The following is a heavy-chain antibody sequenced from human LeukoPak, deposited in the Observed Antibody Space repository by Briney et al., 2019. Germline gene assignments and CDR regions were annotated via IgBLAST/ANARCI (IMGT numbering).Heavy chain of an antibody. CDR1: GYTFTSYH. CDR3: ARGPLYCSGGTCYSHYYYMDV. D-gene: IGHD2-15*01. Sequence: ASVKVSCKASGYTFTSYHMHWVRQAPGQGLEWMGIINPSGGSTSYAQKFQGRVTMTRDTSTSTVYMELSSLRSEDMAVYYCARGPLYCSGGTCYSHYYYMDVWGKGTTVTVSS. V-gene: IGHV1-46*01. J-gene: IGHJ6*03. CDR2: INPSGGST.